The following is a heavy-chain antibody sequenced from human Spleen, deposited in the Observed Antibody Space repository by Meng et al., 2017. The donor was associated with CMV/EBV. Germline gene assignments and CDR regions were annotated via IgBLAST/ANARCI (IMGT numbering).Heavy chain of an antibody. Sequence: ASVKVSCKASGDTFTNLGFNWVRQAPGQGLEWMGWISAYNGHTYYAQKLQGRVTMPTDTSTATAYMELRNLKSDDTAVYYCASGGGQQLFMDDPFDYWGQGTLVTVSS. CDR1: GDTFTNLG. D-gene: IGHD6-13*01. CDR2: ISAYNGHT. V-gene: IGHV1-18*01. CDR3: ASGGGQQLFMDDPFDY. J-gene: IGHJ4*02.